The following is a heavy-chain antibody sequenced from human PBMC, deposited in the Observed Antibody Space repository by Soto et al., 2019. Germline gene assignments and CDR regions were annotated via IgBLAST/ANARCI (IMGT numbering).Heavy chain of an antibody. V-gene: IGHV3-23*01. D-gene: IGHD2-21*02. CDR1: GFTFSSYA. Sequence: GGSLRLSCAASGFTFSSYAMSWVRQAPGKGLEWVSAISGSGGSTYYADSVKGRFTISRDNSKNTLYLQMNSLRAEDTAVYYCAKVRLAYCGGDCYSFDYWGQGTLVTVSS. CDR3: AKVRLAYCGGDCYSFDY. J-gene: IGHJ4*02. CDR2: ISGSGGST.